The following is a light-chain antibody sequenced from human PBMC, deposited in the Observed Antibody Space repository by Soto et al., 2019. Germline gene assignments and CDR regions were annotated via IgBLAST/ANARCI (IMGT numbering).Light chain of an antibody. V-gene: IGLV2-14*03. CDR1: SSDVGAYHS. CDR2: DVS. J-gene: IGLJ3*02. Sequence: QSALTQPASVSGSPGQSFTISCTGTSSDVGAYHSVSWCQQHPGKAPKLIIFDVSNRPSGVSNRFSGSKSGNTASLTISGLQAEDEADYYCSSFTDTGTVMFGGGTKVTVL. CDR3: SSFTDTGTVM.